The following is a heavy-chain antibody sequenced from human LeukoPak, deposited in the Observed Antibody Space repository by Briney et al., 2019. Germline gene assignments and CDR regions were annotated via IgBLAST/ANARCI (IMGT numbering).Heavy chain of an antibody. J-gene: IGHJ4*02. Sequence: SETLSLTCTVSGGSISSYYWSWIRQPAGKGLEWIGRIYTSGSTNYNPSLKSRVTMSVDTSKNQFSLKLSSVTAADTAVYYCARHGPDYDILTGYYPYYFDYWGQGTLVTVSS. CDR3: ARHGPDYDILTGYYPYYFDY. V-gene: IGHV4-4*07. D-gene: IGHD3-9*01. CDR2: IYTSGST. CDR1: GGSISSYY.